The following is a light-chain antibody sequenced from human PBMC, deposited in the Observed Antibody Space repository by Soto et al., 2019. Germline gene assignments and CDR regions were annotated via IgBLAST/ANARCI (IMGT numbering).Light chain of an antibody. V-gene: IGKV1-39*01. CDR1: QSISRN. CDR2: AAS. Sequence: DIQMTQSPSSLSASVGDRVTITCRASQSISRNLNWYQQKPGKAPKLLIYAASSLQSGVPSRFGGSGSGTDFTLTIIGLQPEDFATYYCQQSYSSLLLTFGGGTKVEIK. J-gene: IGKJ4*01. CDR3: QQSYSSLLLT.